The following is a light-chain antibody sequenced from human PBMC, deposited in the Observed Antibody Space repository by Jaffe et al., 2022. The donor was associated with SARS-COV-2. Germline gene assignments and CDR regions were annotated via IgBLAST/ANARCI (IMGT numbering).Light chain of an antibody. CDR3: VLYVGSGIWV. J-gene: IGLJ3*02. CDR1: SGSVSTANY. Sequence: QTVVTQEPSFSVSPGGTVTLTCALSSGSVSTANYPSWYQQTPGQAPRTLIYSTDSRSSGVPDRFSGSILGNKAVLTITGAQADDECDYYCVLYVGSGIWVFGGGTRLTV. CDR2: STD. V-gene: IGLV8-61*01.